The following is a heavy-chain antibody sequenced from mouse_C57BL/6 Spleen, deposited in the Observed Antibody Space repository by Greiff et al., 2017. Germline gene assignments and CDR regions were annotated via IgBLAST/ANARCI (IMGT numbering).Heavy chain of an antibody. Sequence: EVHLVESGGGLVKPGGSLKLSCAASGFTFSSYAMSWVRQTPEKRLEWVATFSDGGSYTYYPDNVKGRFTISRDNAKNNLYLQMSQLKSEDTAMYYCARDRTGPYYFDYCGQGTTLTVSS. CDR3: ARDRTGPYYFDY. CDR1: GFTFSSYA. V-gene: IGHV5-4*01. CDR2: FSDGGSYT. J-gene: IGHJ2*01. D-gene: IGHD4-1*01.